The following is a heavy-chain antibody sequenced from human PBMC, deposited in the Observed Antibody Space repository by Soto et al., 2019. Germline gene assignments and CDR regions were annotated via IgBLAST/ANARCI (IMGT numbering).Heavy chain of an antibody. CDR3: ARDLRYDWNDYAFEI. V-gene: IGHV1-2*04. CDR1: GYTFTGYY. D-gene: IGHD1-1*01. J-gene: IGHJ3*02. Sequence: ASVKVSCKASGYTFTGYYMHWVRQAPGQGLEWMGWINPNSGGTNYAQKFQGWVTMTRDTSISTAYMELSRLRSDDTAVYYCARDLRYDWNDYAFEIWGQGTMVTV. CDR2: INPNSGGT.